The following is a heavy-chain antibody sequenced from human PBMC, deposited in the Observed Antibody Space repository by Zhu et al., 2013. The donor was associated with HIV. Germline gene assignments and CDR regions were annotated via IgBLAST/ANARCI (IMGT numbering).Heavy chain of an antibody. CDR3: ARDFATVGYSPLGVDY. V-gene: IGHV1-2*02. D-gene: IGHD3-16*01. J-gene: IGHJ4*02. Sequence: QVQLVQSGAEVKKPGASVKVSCKASGYTFTGYYMHWVRQAPGQGLEWMGWINPNSGGTNYAQRFQGRVTMTRDTSISTAYMELSRLRSDDTAVYYCARDFATVGYSPLGVDYVGQGTLVHRLL. CDR1: GYTFTGYY. CDR2: INPNSGGT.